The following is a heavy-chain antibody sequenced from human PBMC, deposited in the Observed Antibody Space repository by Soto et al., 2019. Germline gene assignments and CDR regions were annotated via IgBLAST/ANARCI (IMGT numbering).Heavy chain of an antibody. J-gene: IGHJ6*04. Sequence: PGESLKISCKGSGYSFTSYWIGWVRQMPGKGLEWMGIIYPGDSDTRYSPSFQGQVTISADKSISTAYLQWSSLKASDTAMYYCARLENYNGSGIYYYYYYGRAVWGKGTAVTVSS. D-gene: IGHD3-10*01. V-gene: IGHV5-51*01. CDR1: GYSFTSYW. CDR2: IYPGDSDT. CDR3: ARLENYNGSGIYYYYYYGRAV.